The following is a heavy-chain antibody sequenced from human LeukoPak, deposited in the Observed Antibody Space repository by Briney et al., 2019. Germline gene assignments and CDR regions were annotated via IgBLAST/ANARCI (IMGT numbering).Heavy chain of an antibody. CDR3: ARYCSRTTCSNWFDP. V-gene: IGHV4-59*01. CDR1: GGGISDYY. CDR2: IYYTGGT. Sequence: SETLSLTCTVSGGGISDYYWSWIRQPPGKGLEWIGYIYYTGGTNYSPSLKSRVTISVDTSKNQFSLKLSSVTAADTAVYYCARYCSRTTCSNWFDPWGQGTLVTVSS. D-gene: IGHD2-2*01. J-gene: IGHJ5*02.